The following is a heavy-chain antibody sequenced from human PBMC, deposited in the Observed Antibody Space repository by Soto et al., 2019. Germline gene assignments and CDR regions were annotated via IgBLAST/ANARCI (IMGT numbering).Heavy chain of an antibody. Sequence: GGSLRLSCAASGFTVSSNYMSWVRQAPGKGLGWVSVIYSGGSTYYADSVKGRFTISRDNSKNTLYLQMNSLRAEDTAVYYCARDMTMTDAFDIWGQGTMVTVSS. CDR3: ARDMTMTDAFDI. CDR2: IYSGGST. J-gene: IGHJ3*02. D-gene: IGHD3-22*01. V-gene: IGHV3-53*01. CDR1: GFTVSSNY.